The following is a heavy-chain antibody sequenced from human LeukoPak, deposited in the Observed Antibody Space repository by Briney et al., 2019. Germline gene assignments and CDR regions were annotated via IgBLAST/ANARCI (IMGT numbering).Heavy chain of an antibody. CDR3: ASAAPSSSWYQLDY. Sequence: GASVKVSCKASGYTFTSYDINWVRQAPGQGLEWMGRIIPIFGTANYAQKFQGRVTITTDESTSTAYMELSSLRSEDTAVYYCASAAPSSSWYQLDYWGQGTLVTVSS. J-gene: IGHJ4*02. CDR1: GYTFTSYD. CDR2: IIPIFGTA. V-gene: IGHV1-69*05. D-gene: IGHD6-13*01.